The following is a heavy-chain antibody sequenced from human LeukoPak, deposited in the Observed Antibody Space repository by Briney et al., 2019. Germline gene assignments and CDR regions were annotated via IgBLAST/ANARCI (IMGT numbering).Heavy chain of an antibody. CDR3: ARVEDCSSTSCPSYGMDV. D-gene: IGHD2-2*01. V-gene: IGHV1-69*04. Sequence: ASVKVSCKASGGTFSSYAISWVRQAPGQGLEWMGRIIPILGIANYAQKFQGRVTITADKSTSTAYMELSSLRSEDTAVYYCARVEDCSSTSCPSYGMDVWGQGTTVTVSS. CDR2: IIPILGIA. J-gene: IGHJ6*02. CDR1: GGTFSSYA.